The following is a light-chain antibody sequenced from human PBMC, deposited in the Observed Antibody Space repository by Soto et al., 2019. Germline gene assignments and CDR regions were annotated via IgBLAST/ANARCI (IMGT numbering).Light chain of an antibody. J-gene: IGKJ5*01. CDR3: QQLNYYPIT. CDR2: AAS. Sequence: IQLTQSPSSLSASVGDRVTITCRASQGISSYLAWWQQKPGKAPKLLIYAASTLQSGVPSRFSGSGSGTDFTLTISSLQPEDFATYYCQQLNYYPITFGQGTRLEIK. CDR1: QGISSY. V-gene: IGKV1-9*01.